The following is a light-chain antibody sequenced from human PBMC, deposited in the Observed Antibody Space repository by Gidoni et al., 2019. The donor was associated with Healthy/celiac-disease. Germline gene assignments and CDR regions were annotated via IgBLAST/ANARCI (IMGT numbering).Light chain of an antibody. CDR1: SRDVGGYNS. V-gene: IGLV2-14*01. Sequence: QSALTQPASVSGSPGQSITISCTGTSRDVGGYNSVSWYQQPPGKAPKLMIYEVSNRPSGVSNRFSGSKSGNTASLTISGLQAEDEADYYCSSYTSSITPYVFGTGTKVTVL. CDR2: EVS. J-gene: IGLJ1*01. CDR3: SSYTSSITPYV.